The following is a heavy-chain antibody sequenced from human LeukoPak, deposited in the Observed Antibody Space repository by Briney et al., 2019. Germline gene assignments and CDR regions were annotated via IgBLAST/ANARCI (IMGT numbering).Heavy chain of an antibody. J-gene: IGHJ4*02. CDR1: GVSINGYY. CDR3: ARVTVSGSYYYPFPY. D-gene: IGHD3-10*01. Sequence: SETLSLTCTVSGVSINGYYWTWLRQPPGKGLELIGHVYYSGSTYYSPSLKSRVTISVDTSKNQFSLKLSSVTAADTAVYYCARVTVSGSYYYPFPYWGQGTLVTVSS. V-gene: IGHV4-59*01. CDR2: VYYSGST.